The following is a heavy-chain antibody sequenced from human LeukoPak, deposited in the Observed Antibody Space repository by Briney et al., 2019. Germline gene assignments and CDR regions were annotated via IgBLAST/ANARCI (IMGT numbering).Heavy chain of an antibody. V-gene: IGHV4-39*01. D-gene: IGHD3-3*01. J-gene: IGHJ6*02. Sequence: SETLSLTCPVSGGSISSSIYYWRWTPHPPGKALEWIGSSYYSGSTHYNPSLKSRVTISVDTSKNQFSLKLSSVTSTDTAVYYCARQYHYDFWSGYFVSPTDYYYYGMDVWGQGTTVTVSS. CDR1: GGSISSSIYY. CDR3: ARQYHYDFWSGYFVSPTDYYYYGMDV. CDR2: SYYSGST.